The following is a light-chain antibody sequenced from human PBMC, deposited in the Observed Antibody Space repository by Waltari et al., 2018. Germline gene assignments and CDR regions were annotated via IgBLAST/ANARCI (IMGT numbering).Light chain of an antibody. CDR3: QQSYRAPIT. CDR2: SAS. J-gene: IGKJ5*01. V-gene: IGKV1-39*01. Sequence: DIQLTQSPSSLSVSVGDRVTITCQASQSISCYLNWYQQEPGKAPKVLIYSASSLQTGVPSRFSGSGSGTDLTLTISSLQPEDIATYYCQQSYRAPITFGQGTRLDIK. CDR1: QSISCY.